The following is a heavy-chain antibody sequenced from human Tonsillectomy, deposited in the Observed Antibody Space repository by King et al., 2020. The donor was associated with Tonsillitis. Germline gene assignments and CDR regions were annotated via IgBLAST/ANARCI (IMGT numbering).Heavy chain of an antibody. CDR3: ARRERLANYYYLDV. CDR1: GYPFTGYD. V-gene: IGHV1-18*01. J-gene: IGHJ6*03. D-gene: IGHD6-19*01. Sequence: VQLVQSGGEVKKPGASVKVSCKVSGYPFTGYDISWVRQAPGQGLEWMGWINPYNGNTKYSEKLQGRVTMTTDTSTSTAYMELRSLRSDDTAVYYCARRERLANYYYLDVWGKGTTVTVS. CDR2: INPYNGNT.